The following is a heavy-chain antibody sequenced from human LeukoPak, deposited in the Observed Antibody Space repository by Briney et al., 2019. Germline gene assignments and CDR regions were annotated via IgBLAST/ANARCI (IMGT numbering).Heavy chain of an antibody. CDR3: AKATSWDSSGYYTLDY. CDR1: GFTFTNAW. D-gene: IGHD3-22*01. J-gene: IGHJ4*02. V-gene: IGHV3-15*07. Sequence: PGGSLRLSCAASGFTFTNAWMNWVRQAPGKGLEWVGRIKSKADGETIDYAAPVKGRFTISRDNSKNTLYLQMNSLRAEDTAVYYCAKATSWDSSGYYTLDYWGQGTLVTVSS. CDR2: IKSKADGETI.